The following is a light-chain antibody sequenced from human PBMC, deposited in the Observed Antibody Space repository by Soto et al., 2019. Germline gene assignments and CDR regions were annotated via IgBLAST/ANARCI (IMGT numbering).Light chain of an antibody. V-gene: IGKV3-11*01. CDR2: DAS. CDR3: QQRSSWPWT. CDR1: QSVRSS. Sequence: EILLTQAPATLSLSPGERATLSCRASQSVRSSLAWYQQKPGQAPRLLIYDASTSATAIPGRFSGSGSGTDFTLTSSNLEPEDFAGDYFQQRSSWPWTLGQGAKVEIK. J-gene: IGKJ1*01.